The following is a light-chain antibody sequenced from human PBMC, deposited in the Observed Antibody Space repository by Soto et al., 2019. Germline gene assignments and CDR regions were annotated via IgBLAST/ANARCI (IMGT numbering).Light chain of an antibody. CDR3: QQYNNWPSWT. J-gene: IGKJ1*01. CDR2: GAS. CDR1: QSVSSY. Sequence: EKVMTQSPATLSMSPGERATLSCRASQSVSSYLAWYQQKPGQPPRLLTYGASTRATGIPARFSGSGSGTEFTLTISSLQSEDFAVYYCQQYNNWPSWTFGQGTKVEIK. V-gene: IGKV3-15*01.